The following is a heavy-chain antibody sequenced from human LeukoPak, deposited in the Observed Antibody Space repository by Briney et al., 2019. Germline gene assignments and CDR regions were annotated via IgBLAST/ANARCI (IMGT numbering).Heavy chain of an antibody. V-gene: IGHV4-59*11. CDR3: ARGGYYDSSGYYYTPFDY. D-gene: IGHD3-22*01. CDR2: IYYNGST. Sequence: SETLSLTCTVSGGSISGHYWSWIRQPPKKGLEWIGFIYYNGSTNYNPSLKSRVTISVDTSKNQFSLKLSSVTAADTAVYYCARGGYYDSSGYYYTPFDYWGQGTLVTVSS. J-gene: IGHJ4*02. CDR1: GGSISGHY.